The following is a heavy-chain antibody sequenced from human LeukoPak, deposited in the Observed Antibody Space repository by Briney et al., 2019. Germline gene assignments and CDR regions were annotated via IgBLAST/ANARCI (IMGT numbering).Heavy chain of an antibody. CDR2: IKQDGSEK. V-gene: IGHV3-7*03. D-gene: IGHD2-15*01. Sequence: GGSLRLSCAASGFTFSSYWMSWVRQAPGKGLEWVANIKQDGSEKYYVDSVKGTIARDNAKNSLYLQMNSLRAEDTAVYYCARVNHVVVVVAATPGSAFDIWGQGTMVTVSS. CDR3: ARVNHVVVVVAATPGSAFDI. CDR1: GFTFSSYW. J-gene: IGHJ3*02.